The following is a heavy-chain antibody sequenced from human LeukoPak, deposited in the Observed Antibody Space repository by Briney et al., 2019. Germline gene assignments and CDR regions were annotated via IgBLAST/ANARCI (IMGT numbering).Heavy chain of an antibody. Sequence: GGSLRLSCAASGFTFSSYWMTWVRQAPGKGLEWVANIKQDGSEEYNVDCVKGRFTISRDNAKNSLYLQMNSLRAEDTAVYYCARGPYDSRSGSYGAFDIWGQGTMVTVSS. V-gene: IGHV3-7*01. J-gene: IGHJ3*02. D-gene: IGHD3-22*01. CDR2: IKQDGSEE. CDR3: ARGPYDSRSGSYGAFDI. CDR1: GFTFSSYW.